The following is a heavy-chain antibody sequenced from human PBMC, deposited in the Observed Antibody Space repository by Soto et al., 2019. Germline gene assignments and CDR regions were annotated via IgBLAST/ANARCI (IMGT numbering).Heavy chain of an antibody. CDR1: GFTFSSYA. V-gene: IGHV3-23*01. J-gene: IGHJ4*02. CDR2: ISGSGGST. D-gene: IGHD2-15*01. Sequence: GGSLRLSCAASGFTFSSYAMSWVRQAPGKGLEWVSAISGSGGSTYYADSVKGRFTISRDNSKNTLYLQMNSLRAEDTAVYYCAKDFFKWLDIVVVVAATPSGIFDYWGQGTLVTVSS. CDR3: AKDFFKWLDIVVVVAATPSGIFDY.